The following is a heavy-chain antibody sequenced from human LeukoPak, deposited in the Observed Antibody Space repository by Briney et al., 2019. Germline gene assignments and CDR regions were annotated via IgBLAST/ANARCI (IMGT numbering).Heavy chain of an antibody. J-gene: IGHJ5*02. D-gene: IGHD3-10*01. V-gene: IGHV3-11*05. CDR1: GFTFSDYY. CDR2: ISSSSSYT. CDR3: ARGISMIRGVIPSYNWFDP. Sequence: GGSLRLSCAASGFTFSDYYMSWIRQAPGKGLEWVSYISSSSSYTTYADSVKGRFTISRDNAKNSLYLQMNSLRAEDTAVYYCARGISMIRGVIPSYNWFDPWGQGTLVTVSS.